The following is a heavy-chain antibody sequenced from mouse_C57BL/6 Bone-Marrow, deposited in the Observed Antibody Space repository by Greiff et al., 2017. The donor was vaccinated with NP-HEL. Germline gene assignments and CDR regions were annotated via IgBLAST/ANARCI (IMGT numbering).Heavy chain of an antibody. D-gene: IGHD1-1*01. J-gene: IGHJ4*01. CDR3: ARQDGSSSIYAMDY. Sequence: LQESGPGLVAPSQSLSITCTVSGFSLTSYGVHWVRQPPGKGLEWLVVIWSDGSTTYNSALKSRLSISKDNSKSQVFLKMNSLQTDDTAMYYCARQDGSSSIYAMDYWGQGTSVTVSS. V-gene: IGHV2-6-1*01. CDR2: IWSDGST. CDR1: GFSLTSYG.